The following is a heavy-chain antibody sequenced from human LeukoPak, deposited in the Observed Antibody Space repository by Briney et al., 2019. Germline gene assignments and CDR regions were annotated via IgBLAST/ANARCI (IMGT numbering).Heavy chain of an antibody. J-gene: IGHJ3*02. D-gene: IGHD1-26*01. CDR3: GRGLIPVSSESYPDAFDI. Sequence: SETLSLTCAVYGGSFSGYYRSWIRQPPGKGLEWVGEINHSGSTNYNASLKSRGTISVGTTKNQFFLKLSSVTAADAAVVYCGRGLIPVSSESYPDAFDIWGQGTMVTVSS. CDR2: INHSGST. CDR1: GGSFSGYY. V-gene: IGHV4-34*01.